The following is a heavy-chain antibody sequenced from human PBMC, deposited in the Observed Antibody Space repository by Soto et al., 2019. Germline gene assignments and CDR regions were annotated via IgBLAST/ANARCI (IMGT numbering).Heavy chain of an antibody. J-gene: IGHJ6*02. Sequence: HPGGSLRLSCAASGFTFINAWMSWVRQAPGKGLEWVSAISGSGGSTYYADSVKGRFTISRDNSKNTLYLQMNSLRAEDTAVYYCAKGGVDTAMGIPNSGVYYYYGMDVWGQGTTVTVSS. CDR2: ISGSGGST. D-gene: IGHD5-18*01. V-gene: IGHV3-23*01. CDR1: GFTFINAW. CDR3: AKGGVDTAMGIPNSGVYYYYGMDV.